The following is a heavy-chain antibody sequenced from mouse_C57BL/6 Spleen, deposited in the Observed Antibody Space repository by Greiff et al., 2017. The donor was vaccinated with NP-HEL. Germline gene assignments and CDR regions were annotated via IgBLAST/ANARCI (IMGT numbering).Heavy chain of an antibody. Sequence: EVQLQQSGAELVRPGASVKLSCTASGFNIKDDYMHWVKQRPEQGLEWIGWIDPENGDTEYASKFQGKATITADTSSNTAYLQLSSLTSEDTAVDYCTAYDEAMDYWGQGTSVTVSS. D-gene: IGHD2-12*01. CDR3: TAYDEAMDY. V-gene: IGHV14-4*01. CDR2: IDPENGDT. CDR1: GFNIKDDY. J-gene: IGHJ4*01.